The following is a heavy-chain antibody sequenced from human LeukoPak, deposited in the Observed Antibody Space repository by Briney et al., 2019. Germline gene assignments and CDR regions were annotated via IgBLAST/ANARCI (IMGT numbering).Heavy chain of an antibody. V-gene: IGHV4-61*01. CDR2: FYYRGST. J-gene: IGHJ4*02. Sequence: SETLSLTCTVSGGSATSGSYYWSWIRQPPGKGLEYIGCFYYRGSTKYNPSLKSRVAISVDTSKNQFSLRLSSVTAADTAVYYCARGGLQLPDHWGQGTLVTVSS. CDR3: ARGGLQLPDH. CDR1: GGSATSGSYY. D-gene: IGHD1-1*01.